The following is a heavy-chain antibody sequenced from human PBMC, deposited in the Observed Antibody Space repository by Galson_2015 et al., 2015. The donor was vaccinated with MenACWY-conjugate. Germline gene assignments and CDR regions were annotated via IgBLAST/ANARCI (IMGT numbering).Heavy chain of an antibody. CDR2: INPSGGST. CDR1: GYTFTSYY. D-gene: IGHD2-2*03. J-gene: IGHJ6*02. CDR3: ARVSWMLSKFGIQATKKNYYYGMDV. Sequence: SVKVSCKASGYTFTSYYMHWVRQAPGQGLEWMGIINPSGGSTSYAQKFQGRVTMTRDTSTSTVYMELSSLRSEDTAVYYCARVSWMLSKFGIQATKKNYYYGMDVWGQGTTVTVSS. V-gene: IGHV1-46*01.